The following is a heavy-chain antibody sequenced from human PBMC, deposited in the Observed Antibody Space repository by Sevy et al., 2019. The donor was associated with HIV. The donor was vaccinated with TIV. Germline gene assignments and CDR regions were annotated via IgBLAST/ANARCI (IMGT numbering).Heavy chain of an antibody. CDR1: GGTFSSYA. CDR2: IIPIFGTA. V-gene: IGHV1-69*13. D-gene: IGHD1-7*01. J-gene: IGHJ6*02. Sequence: ASVKVSCKASGGTFSSYAISWVRQAPGQGLEWMGGIIPIFGTANYAQKFQGRVTITADESTSTAYMELSSLRSEDTAVYYCARVYKWNYEVNYYYGMDVWGQGTTVTVSS. CDR3: ARVYKWNYEVNYYYGMDV.